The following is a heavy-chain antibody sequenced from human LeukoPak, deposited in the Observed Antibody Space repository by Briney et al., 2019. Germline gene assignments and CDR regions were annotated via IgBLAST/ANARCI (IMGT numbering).Heavy chain of an antibody. CDR3: ARVITMIVVPDAFDI. CDR2: ITGSGGST. Sequence: GGSLRLSCAASGFTFSSYAMAWVRQAPGKGLEWVSAITGSGGSTYYADSVKGRFTISRDNAKNSLYLQMNSLRAEDTAVYYCARVITMIVVPDAFDIWGQGTMVTVSS. J-gene: IGHJ3*02. D-gene: IGHD3-22*01. V-gene: IGHV3-23*01. CDR1: GFTFSSYA.